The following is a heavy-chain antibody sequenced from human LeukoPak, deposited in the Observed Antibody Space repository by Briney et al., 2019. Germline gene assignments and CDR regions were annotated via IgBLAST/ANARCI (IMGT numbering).Heavy chain of an antibody. CDR1: GGSISSYY. CDR3: ARDRGYSYGFQYWFDP. Sequence: SETLSPTCTVSGGSISSYYWSWIRQPPGKGLEWIGYIYYSGSTNYNPSLKSQVTISVDTSKNQFSLKLSSVTAADTAVYYCARDRGYSYGFQYWFDPWGQGTLVTVSS. CDR2: IYYSGST. J-gene: IGHJ5*02. D-gene: IGHD5-18*01. V-gene: IGHV4-59*01.